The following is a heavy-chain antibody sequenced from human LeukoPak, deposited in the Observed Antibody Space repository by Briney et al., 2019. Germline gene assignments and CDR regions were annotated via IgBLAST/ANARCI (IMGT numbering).Heavy chain of an antibody. CDR1: GFTFSSYW. J-gene: IGHJ6*03. CDR2: INSDGSST. CDR3: SYYYYYMDV. V-gene: IGHV3-74*01. Sequence: GGSLRLSCAASGFTFSSYWMHWVRQAPGKGLVWVSRINSDGSSTSYADSVKGRFTISRDNAKNTLYLQMNSLRAEDAAVYYCSYYYYYMDVWGKGTTVTVSS.